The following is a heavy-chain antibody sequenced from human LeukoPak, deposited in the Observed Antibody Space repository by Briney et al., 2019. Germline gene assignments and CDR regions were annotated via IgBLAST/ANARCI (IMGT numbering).Heavy chain of an antibody. CDR1: GFTFSSFG. Sequence: GGSLRLSCAASGFTFSSFGMHWVRQAPGKGLEWVAVISYDGSSKYYRDSVEGRFTISRDNSRSTLFLQMNSLRLEATAVYYYAQTGGGSFDHWRQGTVVTVSS. V-gene: IGHV3-30*03. CDR2: ISYDGSSK. CDR3: AQTGGGSFDH. D-gene: IGHD1-14*01. J-gene: IGHJ4*02.